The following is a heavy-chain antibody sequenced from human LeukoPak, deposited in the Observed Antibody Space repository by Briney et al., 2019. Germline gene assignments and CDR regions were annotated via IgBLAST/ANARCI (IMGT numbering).Heavy chain of an antibody. CDR3: VRDFSLTRLERPFDY. Sequence: SGGSLRLSCAASGFTFSSYWMTWVRQAPGKGLEWVANINKDGSEKYYVDSVKGRFTISRDNAKNSLYLQMNSLRVEDTAVYYCVRDFSLTRLERPFDYWGQGTLVTVSS. D-gene: IGHD1-1*01. CDR1: GFTFSSYW. CDR2: INKDGSEK. V-gene: IGHV3-7*01. J-gene: IGHJ4*02.